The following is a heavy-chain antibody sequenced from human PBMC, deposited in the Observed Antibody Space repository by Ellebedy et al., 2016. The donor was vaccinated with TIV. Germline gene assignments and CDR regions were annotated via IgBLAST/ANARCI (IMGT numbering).Heavy chain of an antibody. V-gene: IGHV3-64*04. D-gene: IGHD4-17*01. Sequence: GESLKISCSASGFTFSNYAMHWVRQAPGKGLEYVAAISGNGGSTYYADSVKGRFTISRDNSKNTLFLQMNSLSPGDTAVYYCAREGYGDYLDYWGQGTLVTVSS. CDR1: GFTFSNYA. CDR2: ISGNGGST. J-gene: IGHJ4*02. CDR3: AREGYGDYLDY.